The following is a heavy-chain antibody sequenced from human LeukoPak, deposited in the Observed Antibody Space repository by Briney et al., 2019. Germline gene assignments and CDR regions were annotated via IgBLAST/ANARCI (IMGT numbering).Heavy chain of an antibody. D-gene: IGHD3-10*01. CDR1: GFTFSSYD. CDR2: IGTAGDT. Sequence: GGSLRLSCAASGFTFSSYDMHWVRQATGKGLEWVSAIGTAGDTYYPGSVKGRFTISRENAKNSLYLQMNSLRAGDTAVYYCARAYGSGSYYNVDAFDIWGQGTMVTVSS. CDR3: ARAYGSGSYYNVDAFDI. J-gene: IGHJ3*02. V-gene: IGHV3-13*01.